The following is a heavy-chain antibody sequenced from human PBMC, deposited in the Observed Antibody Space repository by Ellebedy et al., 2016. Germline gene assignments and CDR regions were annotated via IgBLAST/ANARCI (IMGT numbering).Heavy chain of an antibody. V-gene: IGHV1-46*01. Sequence: ASVKVSCKASGYTFTSYYMHWVRQAPGQGLEWMGIINPSGGSTSYAQKFQGRVTMTRDTSTSTVYMELSSLRSEDTAVYYCARDLVRVGATTPNDYWGQGTLVTVSS. CDR2: INPSGGST. CDR3: ARDLVRVGATTPNDY. J-gene: IGHJ4*02. CDR1: GYTFTSYY. D-gene: IGHD1-26*01.